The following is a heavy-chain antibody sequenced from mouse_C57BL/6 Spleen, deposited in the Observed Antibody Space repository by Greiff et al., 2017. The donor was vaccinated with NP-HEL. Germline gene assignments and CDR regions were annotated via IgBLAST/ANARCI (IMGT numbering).Heavy chain of an antibody. V-gene: IGHV1-50*01. Sequence: VQLQQPGAELVKPGASVKLSCKASGYTFTSYWMQWVKQRPGQGLEWIGEIDPSDSYTNYNQKFKGKATLTVDTSSSTAYMQLSSLTSEDSAVYYCARTVQYYGSTSYAMDYWGQGTSVTVSS. CDR2: IDPSDSYT. J-gene: IGHJ4*01. D-gene: IGHD1-1*01. CDR3: ARTVQYYGSTSYAMDY. CDR1: GYTFTSYW.